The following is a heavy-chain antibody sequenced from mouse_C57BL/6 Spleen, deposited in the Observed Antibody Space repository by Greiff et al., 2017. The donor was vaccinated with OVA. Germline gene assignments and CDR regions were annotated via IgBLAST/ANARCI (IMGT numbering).Heavy chain of an antibody. J-gene: IGHJ2*01. CDR1: GYTFTDYE. CDR2: IDPETGGT. CDR3: TSLYDYDEGYFDY. Sequence: QVQLQQSGAELVRPGASVTLSCKASGYTFTDYEMHWVKQTPVHGLEWIGAIDPETGGTAYNQKFKGKAILTADKSSSTAYMELRSLTSEDSAVYYCTSLYDYDEGYFDYWGQGTTLTVSS. D-gene: IGHD2-4*01. V-gene: IGHV1-15*01.